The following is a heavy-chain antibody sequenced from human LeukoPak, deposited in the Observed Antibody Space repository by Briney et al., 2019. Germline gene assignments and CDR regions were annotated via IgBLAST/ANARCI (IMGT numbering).Heavy chain of an antibody. CDR2: IWYDGGKK. J-gene: IGHJ3*01. D-gene: IGHD2-15*01. CDR1: GFTFSDYG. Sequence: PGGSLRLSCAASGFTFSDYGMYWVRQAPGKGLEWVALIWYDGGKKYYTDSVGGRFTISRDNSKNTLYLQMDSLRAEDTAVYYCVRYCNGGSCYRAAFDVWGPGTMVTVSS. CDR3: VRYCNGGSCYRAAFDV. V-gene: IGHV3-33*01.